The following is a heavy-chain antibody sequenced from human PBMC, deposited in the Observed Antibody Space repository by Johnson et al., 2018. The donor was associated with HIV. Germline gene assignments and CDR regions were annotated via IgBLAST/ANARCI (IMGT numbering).Heavy chain of an antibody. CDR3: PRETNSAMAGDAFDI. CDR1: GFIFSSYW. Sequence: VQLVESGGGLVQPGGSLRLSCAASGFIFSSYWLHWVRPAPGTGLVWVSRINSDGSSTTYPDSVKGRFTISRDNAKNTLYLQMNSLRAEDTAVYYCPRETNSAMAGDAFDIWGQGTMVTVSS. D-gene: IGHD5-18*01. V-gene: IGHV3-74*03. CDR2: INSDGSST. J-gene: IGHJ3*02.